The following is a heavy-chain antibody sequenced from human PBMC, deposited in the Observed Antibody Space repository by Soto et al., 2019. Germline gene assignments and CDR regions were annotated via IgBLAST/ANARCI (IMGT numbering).Heavy chain of an antibody. CDR1: GFTFSSYS. J-gene: IGHJ3*02. CDR3: ARSYCGGDCYFVDAFDI. V-gene: IGHV3-21*01. D-gene: IGHD2-21*02. Sequence: PRLSCAASGFTFSSYSMNWVRQAPGKGLEWVSSISSSSSYIYYADSVKGRFTISRDNAKNSLYLQMNSLRAEDTAVYYCARSYCGGDCYFVDAFDIWRQLTTVTVPS. CDR2: ISSSSSYI.